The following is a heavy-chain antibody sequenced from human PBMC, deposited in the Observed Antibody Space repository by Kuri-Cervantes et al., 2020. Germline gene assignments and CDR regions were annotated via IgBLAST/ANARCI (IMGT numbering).Heavy chain of an antibody. V-gene: IGHV3-9*01. J-gene: IGHJ4*02. D-gene: IGHD3/OR15-3a*01. Sequence: GGSLRLSCAASGFTFDDYAMHWVRQAPGKGLEWVSGISWNSGSIGYADSVKGRFTISRDNAENSLYLQMNSLRAEDTAVYYCARDLDGKDYWGQGTLVTVSS. CDR1: GFTFDDYA. CDR2: ISWNSGSI. CDR3: ARDLDGKDY.